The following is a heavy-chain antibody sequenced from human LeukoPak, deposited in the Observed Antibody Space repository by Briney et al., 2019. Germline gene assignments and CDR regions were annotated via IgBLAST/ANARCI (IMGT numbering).Heavy chain of an antibody. CDR1: GGSISSSSYF. Sequence: SETLSLTCTVSGGSISSSSYFWGWIRQPPGKGLEWIGSIYYSGSTYYNPSLKSRVTISVDTSKNQFSLKLSSVTAADTAVYYCARDRMAAGNFDYWGQGTLVTVSS. D-gene: IGHD6-13*01. CDR2: IYYSGST. V-gene: IGHV4-39*07. CDR3: ARDRMAAGNFDY. J-gene: IGHJ4*02.